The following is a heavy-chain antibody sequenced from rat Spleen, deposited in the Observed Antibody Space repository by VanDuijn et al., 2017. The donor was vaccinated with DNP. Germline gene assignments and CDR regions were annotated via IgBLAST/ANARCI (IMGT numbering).Heavy chain of an antibody. V-gene: IGHV5-22*01. CDR1: GFDFNSYT. CDR2: ISYDGGGS. D-gene: IGHD1-6*01. CDR3: ARKADSYWYFDF. Sequence: EVQVVESGGGLVQPKGSLKLSCAASGFDFNSYTMSWVRQAPTKGLEWVAYISYDGGGSYYGDSVKGRFTISRDNAKNTQNLQMDSLRYEDTALYYGARKADSYWYFDFSGPGTMVTVSS. J-gene: IGHJ1*01.